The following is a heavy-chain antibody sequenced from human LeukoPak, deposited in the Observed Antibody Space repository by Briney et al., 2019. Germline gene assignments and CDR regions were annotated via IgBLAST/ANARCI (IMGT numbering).Heavy chain of an antibody. D-gene: IGHD3-3*01. CDR2: ISSSSSYI. V-gene: IGHV3-21*01. CDR1: GFTFSSYS. Sequence: GGSLRLSCAAFGFTFSSYSMNWVRQAPGKGLEWVSSISSSSSYIYYADSVKGRFTISRDNAKNSLYLQMNSLRAEDTAVYYCARLNDFWSGYCDYWGQGTLVTVSS. J-gene: IGHJ4*02. CDR3: ARLNDFWSGYCDY.